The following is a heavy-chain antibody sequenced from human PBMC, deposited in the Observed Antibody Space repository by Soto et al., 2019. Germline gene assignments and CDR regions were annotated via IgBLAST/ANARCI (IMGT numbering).Heavy chain of an antibody. D-gene: IGHD6-19*01. Sequence: QVQLVESGGGVVQPGRSLRLSCAASGFTFSSYGIHWVRQAPGKGLEWGAVIWYDGSNKYYADSVKGRFTISRDNSKNTLYLQMNSLRDEDTAVYYCARDRYSSGWYDLDYWGQGTLVTVSS. CDR3: ARDRYSSGWYDLDY. V-gene: IGHV3-33*01. CDR1: GFTFSSYG. CDR2: IWYDGSNK. J-gene: IGHJ4*02.